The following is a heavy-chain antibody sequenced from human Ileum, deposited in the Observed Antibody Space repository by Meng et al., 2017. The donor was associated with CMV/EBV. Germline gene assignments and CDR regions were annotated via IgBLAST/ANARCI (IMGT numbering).Heavy chain of an antibody. V-gene: IGHV3-49*04. CDR3: TRDSFVDGGSDAFDV. D-gene: IGHD1-26*01. CDR2: IRSKTYGGTA. CDR1: GFTFGDYT. Sequence: GGSLRLSCSFSGFTFGDYTMTWVRQAPGKGLEWVSFIRSKTYGGTAEYAASVKGRFTISRDDSKSIANLQMDGLKTEDTALYYCTRDSFVDGGSDAFDVWGQGTMVTVSS. J-gene: IGHJ3*01.